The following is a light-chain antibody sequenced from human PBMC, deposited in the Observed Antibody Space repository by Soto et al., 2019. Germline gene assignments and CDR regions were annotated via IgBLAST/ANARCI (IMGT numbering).Light chain of an antibody. CDR3: QQYNNWPPWT. Sequence: EIVMTQSPATLSVPPGERATLSCRASQSVSSNLAWYQQKPGQAPRLLIYDASTRATGIPARFSGSGSGTEFTLTISSLQSEDFAVYYCQQYNNWPPWTFGQGTKVEIK. CDR2: DAS. CDR1: QSVSSN. J-gene: IGKJ1*01. V-gene: IGKV3-15*01.